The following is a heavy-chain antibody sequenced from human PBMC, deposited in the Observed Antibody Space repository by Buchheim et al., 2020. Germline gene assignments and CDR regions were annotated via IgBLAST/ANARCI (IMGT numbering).Heavy chain of an antibody. J-gene: IGHJ6*02. Sequence: EVQLVESGGGLVKPGGSLRLSCAASGLTFSSYSMNWVRQAPGKGLEWVSSISSSSSYIYYADSVKGRFTISRDNAKTSLYLQMNSLRAEDTAVYYCARDGIAARRIYYYGMDVWGQGTT. CDR3: ARDGIAARRIYYYGMDV. CDR1: GLTFSSYS. D-gene: IGHD6-6*01. V-gene: IGHV3-21*01. CDR2: ISSSSSYI.